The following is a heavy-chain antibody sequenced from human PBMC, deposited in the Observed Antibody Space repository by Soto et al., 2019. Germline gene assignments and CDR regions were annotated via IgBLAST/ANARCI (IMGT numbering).Heavy chain of an antibody. J-gene: IGHJ6*02. CDR2: INSGGST. V-gene: IGHV3-23*01. Sequence: GYLRDSRAASGFSIGALGVSGVREAPGKTLEWVSTINSGGSTNYADSVKGRFTISRDNSKNTLYLQMNSLRAEDTAVYYCARDASRYFDWLEQRAKNYYYYYGMAVWGQAT. CDR3: ARDASRYFDWLEQRAKNYYYYYGMAV. D-gene: IGHD3-9*01. CDR1: GFSIGALG.